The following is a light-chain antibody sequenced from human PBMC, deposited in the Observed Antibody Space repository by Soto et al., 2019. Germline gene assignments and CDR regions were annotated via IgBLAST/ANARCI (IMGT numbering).Light chain of an antibody. CDR1: QSVTSSY. V-gene: IGKV3-20*01. J-gene: IGKJ1*01. CDR3: QQYGSSPGGT. CDR2: GAS. Sequence: EIVLTQSPGTLVLSPGDRATLSCRASQSVTSSYLAWYQQKPGQAPRLLIYGASSRATGIPDRFSGSGSGTDLTLTISRLEPEDFAVYYCQQYGSSPGGTFGQGTKVDIK.